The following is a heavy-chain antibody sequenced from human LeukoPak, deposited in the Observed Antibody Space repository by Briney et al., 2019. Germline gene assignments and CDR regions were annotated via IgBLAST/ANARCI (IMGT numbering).Heavy chain of an antibody. CDR2: IYYSGST. Sequence: SETLSLTCTVSGGSISSYYWSWIRQPPGKGLEWIGYIYYSGSTNYNPSLKSRLTISVDASKNQFSLKLSSVTATDTAVYYCARVHSSSSPYDFDYWGQGTLVTVSS. D-gene: IGHD6-6*01. CDR3: ARVHSSSSPYDFDY. CDR1: GGSISSYY. J-gene: IGHJ4*02. V-gene: IGHV4-59*08.